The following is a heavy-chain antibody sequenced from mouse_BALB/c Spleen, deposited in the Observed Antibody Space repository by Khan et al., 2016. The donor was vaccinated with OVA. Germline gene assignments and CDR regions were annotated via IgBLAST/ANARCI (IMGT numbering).Heavy chain of an antibody. Sequence: QVQLQQSGAELARPGASVKMSCKASGYTFTSYTMHWVKQRPGQGLEWIGYINPSSGYTNYNQKFKDKATLTADKSSSTAYMQLSSLTSEDAAVYYCAREDGSSLGYWYFDVWGAGTTVTVSS. D-gene: IGHD1-1*01. CDR3: AREDGSSLGYWYFDV. CDR1: GYTFTSYT. J-gene: IGHJ1*01. CDR2: INPSSGYT. V-gene: IGHV1-4*01.